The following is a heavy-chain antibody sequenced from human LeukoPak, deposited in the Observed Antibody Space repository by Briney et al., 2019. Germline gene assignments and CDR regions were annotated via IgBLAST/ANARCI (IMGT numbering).Heavy chain of an antibody. CDR3: ARDGPQGGTNWFDP. V-gene: IGHV4-61*08. J-gene: IGHJ5*02. CDR1: GGSISSGGYF. Sequence: SETLSLTCTVSGGSISSGGYFWSWIRQPPGKGLEWIGYIYYSGSTNYNPSLKSRVTISVDTSKNQFSLKLSSVTAADTAVYYCARDGPQGGTNWFDPWGQGTLVTVSS. CDR2: IYYSGST. D-gene: IGHD1-7*01.